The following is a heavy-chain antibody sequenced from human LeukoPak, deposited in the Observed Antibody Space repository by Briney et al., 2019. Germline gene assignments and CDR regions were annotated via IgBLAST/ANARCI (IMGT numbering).Heavy chain of an antibody. J-gene: IGHJ4*02. CDR1: EFTFSSYW. CDR2: IKQDGSEK. CDR3: ARGVPTGIDYFDY. D-gene: IGHD1-1*01. V-gene: IGHV3-7*01. Sequence: PGGSLRLSCAASEFTFSSYWMTWVRQAPGKGLEWVANIKQDGSEKYYVDSVKGRFTISRDNAKNPLYLQMNSLRAEDTAVYYCARGVPTGIDYFDYWGQGTLVTVSS.